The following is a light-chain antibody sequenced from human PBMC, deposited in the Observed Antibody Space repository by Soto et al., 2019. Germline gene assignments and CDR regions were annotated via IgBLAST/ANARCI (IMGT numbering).Light chain of an antibody. V-gene: IGLV3-9*01. CDR1: NIGSKN. CDR2: SDS. J-gene: IGLJ2*01. Sequence: SYELTQPLSVSVALGQTARITCGGNNIGSKNVHWYQQKPGQAPVLVIYSDSNRPSGIPERFSGSNSGNTATLTISRAQAGDEADYYCQVWDSSIVLFGGGTKVTVL. CDR3: QVWDSSIVL.